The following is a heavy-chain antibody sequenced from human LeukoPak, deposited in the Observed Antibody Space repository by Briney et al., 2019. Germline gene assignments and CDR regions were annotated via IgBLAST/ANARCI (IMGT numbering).Heavy chain of an antibody. CDR2: ISAYNGNT. V-gene: IGHV1-18*01. Sequence: ASVKVSCKASGYTFTSYGISWGRRAPGQGLEWMGWISAYNGNTNYAQKLQGRVTMTTDTSTSTAYMELRSLRSEDTAVYYCASGYYYYYYMDVWGKGTTVTVSS. CDR3: ASGYYYYYYMDV. CDR1: GYTFTSYG. J-gene: IGHJ6*03.